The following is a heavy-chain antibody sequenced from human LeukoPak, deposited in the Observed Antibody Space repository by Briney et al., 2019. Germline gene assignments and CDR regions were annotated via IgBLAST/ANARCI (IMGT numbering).Heavy chain of an antibody. V-gene: IGHV4-61*02. D-gene: IGHD6-19*01. CDR2: IYTSGST. CDR1: GGSISSGSYY. Sequence: SQTLSLTCTVSGGSISSGSYYWSWIRQPAGKGLEWIGRIYTSGSTNYNPSLKSRVTISVDTSKNQFSLKLSSVTAADTAVYYCARAAGYSSGWRYNWFDPWGQGTLVTVSS. CDR3: ARAAGYSSGWRYNWFDP. J-gene: IGHJ5*02.